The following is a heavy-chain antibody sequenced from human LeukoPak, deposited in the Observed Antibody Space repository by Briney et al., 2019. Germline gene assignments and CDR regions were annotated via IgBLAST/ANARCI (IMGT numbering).Heavy chain of an antibody. J-gene: IGHJ4*02. CDR1: GGSISSGAYY. CDR2: IYHSGST. Sequence: SETLSLTCSVSGGSISSGAYYWSWIRQLPGKGLEWIGYIYHSGSTYYNPSLKSRVTISVDTSKNQFSLTMNSVTAADTAVYYCARDLSAITQYYFDYWGQGILVIVSS. D-gene: IGHD2-8*01. CDR3: ARDLSAITQYYFDY. V-gene: IGHV4-31*03.